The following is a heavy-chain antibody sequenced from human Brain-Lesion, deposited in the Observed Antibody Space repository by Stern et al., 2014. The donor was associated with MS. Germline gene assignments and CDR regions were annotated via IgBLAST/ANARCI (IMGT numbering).Heavy chain of an antibody. CDR3: ARGERWFDS. V-gene: IGHV3-74*02. D-gene: IGHD3-10*01. CDR2: VNNDGRRT. CDR1: GFTFSNCW. J-gene: IGHJ5*01. Sequence: EVQLVESGGGLVQPGGSLRLSCAASGFTFSNCWMHWVRQAPGKGLVWVSRVNNDGRRTSYADSVKGRFTMSRDNAKNTLYLQMNSLRVEDTAIYYCARGERWFDSWGQGTLVTVSS.